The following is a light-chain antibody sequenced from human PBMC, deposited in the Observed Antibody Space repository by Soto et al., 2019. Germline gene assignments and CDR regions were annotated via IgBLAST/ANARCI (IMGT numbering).Light chain of an antibody. V-gene: IGKV3-20*01. Sequence: PGERATLPRRARQSFGSSSLAWYQQKPGQAPRPLIYATSSRATGIPDRFSGSGSGTDFTLTTSRLEPEDFAVYYCQQYNNWPRTFGQGTKVDIK. CDR2: ATS. J-gene: IGKJ1*01. CDR3: QQYNNWPRT. CDR1: QSFGSSS.